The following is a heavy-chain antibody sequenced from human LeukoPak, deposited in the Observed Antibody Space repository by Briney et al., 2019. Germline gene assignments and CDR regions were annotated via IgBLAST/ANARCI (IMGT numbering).Heavy chain of an antibody. CDR3: ARWYYYDSSGLVY. D-gene: IGHD3-22*01. CDR2: IKKDGSEK. CDR1: GFTFSSYW. V-gene: IGHV3-7*01. Sequence: GGSLRLSCAASGFTFSSYWMSWVRQAPGKGLEWVANIKKDGSEKYYVDSVKGRFTISRDNAKTSLYLQMNSLRAEDTAVYYCARWYYYDSSGLVYWGQGILATVSS. J-gene: IGHJ4*02.